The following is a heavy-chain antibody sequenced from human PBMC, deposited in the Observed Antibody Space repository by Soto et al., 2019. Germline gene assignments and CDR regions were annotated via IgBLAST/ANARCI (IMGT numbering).Heavy chain of an antibody. CDR1: GFSLSTSGVG. Sequence: QITLKESGPTLVKPTQTLTLTCTFSGFSLSTSGVGVGWIRQPPGKALEWLALIYWDDDKRYSPSLKSRLTITKDTSKTPVVLTMTNMDPVDTATYYCAHSRAGLGGVIDPFFDYWGQGTLVTVSS. J-gene: IGHJ4*02. V-gene: IGHV2-5*02. CDR3: AHSRAGLGGVIDPFFDY. CDR2: IYWDDDK. D-gene: IGHD3-16*02.